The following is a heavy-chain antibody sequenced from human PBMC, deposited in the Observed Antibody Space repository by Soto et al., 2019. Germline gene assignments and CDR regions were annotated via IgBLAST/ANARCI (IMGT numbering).Heavy chain of an antibody. Sequence: ASVKVACKASGYTFTSYYMHWVRQAPGQGLEWMGIINPSGGSTSYAQKFQGRVTMTRDTSTSTVYMELSSLRSEDTAVYYCARQMYLGYCSSTSCYAGNWFDPWGQGTLVTVSS. CDR3: ARQMYLGYCSSTSCYAGNWFDP. CDR2: INPSGGST. CDR1: GYTFTSYY. D-gene: IGHD2-2*01. V-gene: IGHV1-46*03. J-gene: IGHJ5*02.